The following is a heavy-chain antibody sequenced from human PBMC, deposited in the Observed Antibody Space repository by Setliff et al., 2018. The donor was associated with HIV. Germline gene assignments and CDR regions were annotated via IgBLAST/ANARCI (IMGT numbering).Heavy chain of an antibody. J-gene: IGHJ4*02. D-gene: IGHD2-8*02. V-gene: IGHV4-4*09. CDR1: GVSISGHY. CDR2: IYTSGTT. CDR3: ARLIHTGLLYLYY. Sequence: PSETLSLTCSVSGVSISGHYWTWVRQPPGRGLEWIGYIYTSGTTEYNPSLASRVTISLDTAKGQVSLKLRSVTAADTALYYCARLIHTGLLYLYYWGLGTWVTVS.